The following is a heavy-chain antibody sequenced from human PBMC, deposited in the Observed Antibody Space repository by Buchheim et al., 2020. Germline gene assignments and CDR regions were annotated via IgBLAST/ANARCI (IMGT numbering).Heavy chain of an antibody. V-gene: IGHV3-48*03. CDR1: GFTFSSYE. CDR3: ARNSFGAAAGPTIVVVSYYFDY. D-gene: IGHD3-22*01. CDR2: ISSSGSTI. J-gene: IGHJ4*02. Sequence: EVQLVESGGGLVQPGGSLRLSCAASGFTFSSYEMNWVRQAPGKGLEWVSYISSSGSTIYYADSVKGRFPLPRDHAKTSPYLQMNSLRAEDTAVYYCARNSFGAAAGPTIVVVSYYFDYWGQGTL.